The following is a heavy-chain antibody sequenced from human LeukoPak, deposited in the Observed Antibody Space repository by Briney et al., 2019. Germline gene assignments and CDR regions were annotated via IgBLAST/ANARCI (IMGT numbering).Heavy chain of an antibody. CDR3: TKDYCGKFCSAV. V-gene: IGHV3-23*01. CDR1: GFTFSAFG. Sequence: PGGSLRLSCAASGFTFSAFGMNWVRQAPGKGLEWVSTITKSGDSTYYVDSVKGRFTISRDNSKSTLYLQMNSLRAEDTAKYYCTKDYCGKFCSAVWGQGTTVTVSS. J-gene: IGHJ6*02. CDR2: ITKSGDST. D-gene: IGHD3-9*01.